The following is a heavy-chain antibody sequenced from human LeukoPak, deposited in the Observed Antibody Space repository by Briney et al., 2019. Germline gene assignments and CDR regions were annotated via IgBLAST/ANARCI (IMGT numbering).Heavy chain of an antibody. D-gene: IGHD3-16*01. J-gene: IGHJ3*02. V-gene: IGHV3-48*03. CDR1: EFTFSNFG. Sequence: GGSLRLSCAASEFTFSNFGLNWVRQAPGKGLQWVSFISSTGITKYYADSVRGRFTISRDNTRNSLYLQMSSLRAEDTAVYYCARDLVSGAYTFDTWGQGTVVTVSS. CDR2: ISSTGITK. CDR3: ARDLVSGAYTFDT.